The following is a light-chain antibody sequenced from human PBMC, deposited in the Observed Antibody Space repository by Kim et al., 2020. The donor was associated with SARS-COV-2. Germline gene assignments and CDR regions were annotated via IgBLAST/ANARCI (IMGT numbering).Light chain of an antibody. J-gene: IGKJ4*01. CDR3: QQRNNWPPAVT. Sequence: PGERAILSCRASQTIGISFGLYQHKLGPAPRLLSYDAANRAAGIPDRFSGGGSGTDFTLTISSLEPEDFAIYYCQQRNNWPPAVTFGGGTKVDIK. V-gene: IGKV3-11*01. CDR1: QTIGIS. CDR2: DAA.